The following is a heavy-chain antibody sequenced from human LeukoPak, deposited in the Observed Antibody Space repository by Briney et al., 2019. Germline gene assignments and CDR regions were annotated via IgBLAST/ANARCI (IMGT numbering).Heavy chain of an antibody. CDR3: AREARYYYDSSGYYRKGAFDI. Sequence: PGGSLRLSCAASGFTFSSCDMHWVRQATGKGLEWVSAIGTAGDTYYPGSVKGRFTISRENAKNSLYLQMNSLRAGDTAVYYCAREARYYYDSSGYYRKGAFDIWGQGTMVTVSS. D-gene: IGHD3-22*01. V-gene: IGHV3-13*01. J-gene: IGHJ3*02. CDR2: IGTAGDT. CDR1: GFTFSSCD.